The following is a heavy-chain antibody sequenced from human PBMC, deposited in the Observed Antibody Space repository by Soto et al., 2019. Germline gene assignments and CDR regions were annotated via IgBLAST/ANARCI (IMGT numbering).Heavy chain of an antibody. Sequence: GGPVKGSCKGSRYTLTHPYLALGPQAPGQALEWMGWITPFNGNTNYAQKFQDRVTITRDRSMSTAYMELSSLRSEDTAMYYCAVGGGLGNMDVWGKGTTVTVSS. CDR2: ITPFNGNT. V-gene: IGHV1-45*02. J-gene: IGHJ6*03. CDR3: AVGGGLGNMDV. CDR1: RYTLTHPY. D-gene: IGHD1-26*01.